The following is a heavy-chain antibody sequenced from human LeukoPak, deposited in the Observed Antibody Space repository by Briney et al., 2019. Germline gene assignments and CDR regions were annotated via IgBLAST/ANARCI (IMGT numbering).Heavy chain of an antibody. D-gene: IGHD2-15*01. V-gene: IGHV3-23*01. CDR2: ISGSGGST. J-gene: IGHJ4*02. Sequence: SGGSLRLSCTASGFTFSYYWMSWVRQAPGKGLEWVSGISGSGGSTYYADSVKGRFTIFRDNSKNTLYLQMNSLRAEDTAVYHCANGWSPDYWGRGTLVTVSS. CDR3: ANGWSPDY. CDR1: GFTFSYYW.